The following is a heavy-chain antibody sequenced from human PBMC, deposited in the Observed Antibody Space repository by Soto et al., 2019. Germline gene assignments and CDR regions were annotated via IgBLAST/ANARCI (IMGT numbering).Heavy chain of an antibody. V-gene: IGHV4-59*01. CDR3: AAMPTTGYSYGYNWFDP. CDR2: IYYSGST. CDR1: GGSISSYY. J-gene: IGHJ5*02. Sequence: SETLSLTCTVSGGSISSYYWSWIRQPPGKGLEWIGYIYYSGSTNYNPSLKSRVTISVDTSKNQFSLKLSSVTAADTAVYYCAAMPTTGYSYGYNWFDPWGQGTLVTVS. D-gene: IGHD5-18*01.